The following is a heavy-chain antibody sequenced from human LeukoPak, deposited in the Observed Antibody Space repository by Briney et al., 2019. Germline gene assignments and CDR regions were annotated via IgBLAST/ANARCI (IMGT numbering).Heavy chain of an antibody. CDR3: AKHGGDYYYYMDV. J-gene: IGHJ6*03. V-gene: IGHV3-23*01. CDR2: VSGGDANT. D-gene: IGHD3-16*01. CDR1: GFTFSNYA. Sequence: GGSLRLSCAASGFTFSNYAMSWVRQAPGKGLEWVAGVSGGDANTFYADSVKGRFTISRDNSKDTLYLRMNSLRVEDTAVYYCAKHGGDYYYYMDVWGKGITVTVSS.